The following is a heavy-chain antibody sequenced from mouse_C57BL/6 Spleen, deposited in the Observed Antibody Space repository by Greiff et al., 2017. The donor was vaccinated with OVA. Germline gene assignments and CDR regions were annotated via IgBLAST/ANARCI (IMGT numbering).Heavy chain of an antibody. Sequence: DVMLVESGEGLVKPGGSLKLSCAASGFTFSSYAMSWVRQTPEKRLEWVAYISSGGDYIYYADTVKGRFTISRDNARNTLYLQMSSLKSEDTAMYYCTRGYGSSPWFAYWGQGTLVTVSA. J-gene: IGHJ3*01. D-gene: IGHD1-1*01. CDR1: GFTFSSYA. CDR3: TRGYGSSPWFAY. V-gene: IGHV5-9-1*02. CDR2: ISSGGDYI.